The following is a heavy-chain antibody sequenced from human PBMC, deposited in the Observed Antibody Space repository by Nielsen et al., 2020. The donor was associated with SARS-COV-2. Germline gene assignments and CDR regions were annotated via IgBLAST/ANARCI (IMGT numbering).Heavy chain of an antibody. CDR2: IYPGDSDT. Sequence: KVSCKGFGYSFSSYWIGWVRQKPGKGLEWMGIIYPGDSDTRYSPSFQGQVTISADKSISTAYLQWSSLKTSDTAMYYCARARHGYGIKSGGPIWFDPWGQGTLVTVSS. V-gene: IGHV5-51*01. CDR3: ARARHGYGIKSGGPIWFDP. J-gene: IGHJ5*02. D-gene: IGHD4-17*01. CDR1: GYSFSSYW.